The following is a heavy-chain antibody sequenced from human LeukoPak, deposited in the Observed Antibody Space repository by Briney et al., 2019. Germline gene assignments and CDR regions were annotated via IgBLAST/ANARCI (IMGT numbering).Heavy chain of an antibody. Sequence: GESLKISCKGSGYSFTSYWIGWVRQMPGKGLEWMGIIYPGDSDTRYSPSFQGQVTISADKPISTAYLQRSRLKGSDTAMYFCARGGYDSIDWFDPWGQGTLVTVSS. CDR1: GYSFTSYW. V-gene: IGHV5-51*04. CDR2: IYPGDSDT. D-gene: IGHD5-12*01. J-gene: IGHJ5*02. CDR3: ARGGYDSIDWFDP.